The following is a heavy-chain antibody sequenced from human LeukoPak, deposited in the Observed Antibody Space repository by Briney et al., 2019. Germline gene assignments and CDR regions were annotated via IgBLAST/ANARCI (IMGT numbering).Heavy chain of an antibody. V-gene: IGHV3-23*01. CDR3: AKGGKWDVTPFDY. CDR1: GFTFNTYA. D-gene: IGHD1-26*01. Sequence: GGSLRLSCAASGFTFNTYAMSWVRQAPGKGLEWVSTISGGGGSTYYADSVKGRFTISRDNSKNTLYLQVNSLRAEDTAVYYCAKGGKWDVTPFDYWGQGTLVTVSS. CDR2: ISGGGGST. J-gene: IGHJ4*02.